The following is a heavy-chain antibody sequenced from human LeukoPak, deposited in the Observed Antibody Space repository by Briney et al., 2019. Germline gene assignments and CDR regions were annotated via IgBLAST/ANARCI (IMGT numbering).Heavy chain of an antibody. CDR2: INPNSGGT. V-gene: IGHV1-2*02. CDR3: ARGLTGYSSGGSCYVLNAFDI. CDR1: GYTFTGYY. J-gene: IGHJ3*02. Sequence: ASVKVSCKASGYTFTGYYMHWVRQAPGQGLEWLGWINPNSGGTNYAQKFQGRVTMTRDTSISTAYMELSRLRSDDTAVYYCARGLTGYSSGGSCYVLNAFDIWGQGTMVTVSS. D-gene: IGHD2-15*01.